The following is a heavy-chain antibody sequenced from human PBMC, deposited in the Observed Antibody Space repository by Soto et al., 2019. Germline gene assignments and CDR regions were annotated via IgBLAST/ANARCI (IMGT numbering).Heavy chain of an antibody. V-gene: IGHV4-39*01. J-gene: IGHJ4*02. CDR1: GGSISSSSYY. CDR3: ARQQARGYSYGRHFDY. CDR2: IYYSGRT. D-gene: IGHD5-18*01. Sequence: QLQLQESGPGLVKPSETLSLTCTVSGGSISSSSYYWGWIRQPPGKGLEWIGSIYYSGRTYYNPSLKSRVIIFVDTSKNKFSLRLSSVTAADRAGYYCARQQARGYSYGRHFDYWGQGTQVTVSS.